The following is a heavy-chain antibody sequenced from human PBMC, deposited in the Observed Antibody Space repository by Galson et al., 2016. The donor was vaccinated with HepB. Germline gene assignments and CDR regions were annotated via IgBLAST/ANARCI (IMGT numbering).Heavy chain of an antibody. CDR2: ISAYNFDA. D-gene: IGHD4-17*01. CDR3: ARDWAVIIHAKDYVFDF. V-gene: IGHV1-18*01. CDR1: GYTFPTYG. J-gene: IGHJ4*02. Sequence: SVKVSCKASGYTFPTYGISWVRQAPGQGLEWIGWISAYNFDADYAEKFQGRVTMTADASTSTVYMELRSLTSDDTAVYYCARDWAVIIHAKDYVFDFGGQGTLVTVSS.